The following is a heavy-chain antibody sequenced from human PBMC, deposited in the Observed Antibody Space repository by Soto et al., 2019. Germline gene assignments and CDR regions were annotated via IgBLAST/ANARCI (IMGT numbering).Heavy chain of an antibody. CDR1: GFSFSSYA. D-gene: IGHD1-7*01. J-gene: IGHJ4*02. CDR2: ISPSGDAT. Sequence: EVQLLESGGGLLQPGGSLRLSCAASGFSFSSYAMTWARQAPGKGLEWVSSISPSGDATYYTDSVKGRFTISRDNSRNTLSLQMNSLRAEDTAIYYCAKNYHFDHWVLGTLVTVSS. CDR3: AKNYHFDH. V-gene: IGHV3-23*01.